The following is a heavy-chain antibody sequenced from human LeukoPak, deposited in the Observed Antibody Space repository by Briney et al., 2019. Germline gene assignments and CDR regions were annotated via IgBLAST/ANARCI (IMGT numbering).Heavy chain of an antibody. D-gene: IGHD6-19*01. CDR1: GFTFSSYA. J-gene: IGHJ5*02. CDR2: ISDCGWST. Sequence: PGGSLRLSCAGSGFTFSSYAMSWLRQAPGKGLAWVSAISDCGWSTYYADSVKGRFTLSRDNSKNTLYLQMNSLRAEDTAVYFCEKRAVGPEGPWGQGTLVTVSS. CDR3: EKRAVGPEGP. V-gene: IGHV3-23*01.